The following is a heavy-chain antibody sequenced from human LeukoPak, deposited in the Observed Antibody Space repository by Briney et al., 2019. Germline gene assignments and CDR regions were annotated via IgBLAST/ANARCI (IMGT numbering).Heavy chain of an antibody. Sequence: PGGSLRLSCAASGFNSANHAMSWVRQTPGKGLEWVSAISGGGDITYYADSVKGWFTISRDNSKDTLFLQMHSLRPGDTAVYYCVREDTPATANYWGQGTLVTISS. CDR3: VREDTPATANY. J-gene: IGHJ4*02. CDR1: GFNSANHA. V-gene: IGHV3-23*01. CDR2: ISGGGDIT. D-gene: IGHD2-21*02.